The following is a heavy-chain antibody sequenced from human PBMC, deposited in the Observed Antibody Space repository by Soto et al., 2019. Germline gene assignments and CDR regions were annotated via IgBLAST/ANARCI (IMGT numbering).Heavy chain of an antibody. Sequence: ASVKVSCKASGYTFTSYGISWVRQAPGQGLEWMGWISAYNGNTNYAQKLQGRVTMTTDTSTSTAYLELRSLRSDDTAVYYCARAVKDGVLRFLEWLNTPVDYWGQGTLVTVSS. D-gene: IGHD3-3*01. CDR1: GYTFTSYG. J-gene: IGHJ4*02. CDR2: ISAYNGNT. V-gene: IGHV1-18*01. CDR3: ARAVKDGVLRFLEWLNTPVDY.